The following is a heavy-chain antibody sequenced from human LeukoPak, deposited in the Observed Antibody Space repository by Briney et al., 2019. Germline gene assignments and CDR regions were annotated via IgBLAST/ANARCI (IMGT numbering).Heavy chain of an antibody. CDR1: GFIFSSYA. Sequence: GGSLRLPCAASGFIFSSYAMNWVRRAPGKGLEWVSSISSTSTYISYADSVKGRFTISRDNAKNSLYLQMNSLRAEDTAVYYCAGEFLTGITGFWGQGTLVAVSS. CDR2: ISSTSTYI. CDR3: AGEFLTGITGF. D-gene: IGHD1-20*01. V-gene: IGHV3-21*01. J-gene: IGHJ4*02.